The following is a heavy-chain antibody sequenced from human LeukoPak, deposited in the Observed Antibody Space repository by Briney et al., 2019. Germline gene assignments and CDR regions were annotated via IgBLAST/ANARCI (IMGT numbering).Heavy chain of an antibody. Sequence: PVGSLRLSCAASGFTFSGDAMSWVRQAPGRGLGWVSAICGSGGSTYYADSVKGRFTISRDNSKNTLYLQMNSQRAEDTAVYYCASADGMDVWGQGTTVTVSS. V-gene: IGHV3-23*01. CDR1: GFTFSGDA. CDR3: ASADGMDV. J-gene: IGHJ6*02. CDR2: ICGSGGST.